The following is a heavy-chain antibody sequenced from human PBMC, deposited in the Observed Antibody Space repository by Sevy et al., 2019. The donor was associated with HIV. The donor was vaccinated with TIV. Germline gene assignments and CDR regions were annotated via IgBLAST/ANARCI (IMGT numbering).Heavy chain of an antibody. J-gene: IGHJ1*01. CDR1: GGSISSSSNY. D-gene: IGHD3-22*01. CDR3: ARAGDYYDSSGYKSDSEYFQH. V-gene: IGHV4-39*01. CDR2: MYYSGST. Sequence: SETLSLTCTVSGGSISSSSNYWGWIRQPPGKGLEWIGSMYYSGSTYYNPSLKSRVTISVDTSKNQFSLKLSSVTAADTAVYYCARAGDYYDSSGYKSDSEYFQHWGQGTLVTVSS.